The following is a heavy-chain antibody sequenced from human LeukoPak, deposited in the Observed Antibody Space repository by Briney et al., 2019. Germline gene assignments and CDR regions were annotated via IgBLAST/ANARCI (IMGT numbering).Heavy chain of an antibody. CDR2: IYYSGST. D-gene: IGHD4-17*01. V-gene: IGHV4-31*03. J-gene: IGHJ4*02. CDR3: ARTMRTVTTTHTHYYFDY. Sequence: SETLSFTCTVSGGSISSGGYYWSWIRQHPGKVLEWIGYIYYSGSTYYNPSLKSRVTVSVDTSKNQFSLKLSSVTAADTAVYYCARTMRTVTTTHTHYYFDYWGQGTLVTVSS. CDR1: GGSISSGGYY.